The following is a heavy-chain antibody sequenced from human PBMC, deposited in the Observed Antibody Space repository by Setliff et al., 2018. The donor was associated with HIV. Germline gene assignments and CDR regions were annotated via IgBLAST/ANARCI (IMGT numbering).Heavy chain of an antibody. J-gene: IGHJ3*02. CDR3: ARHKDSDYVWGSYRPDGLDI. Sequence: PSETLSLTCTVSGGSSSSSSFYWGWIRQPPGKGLEWIGNIYRSGSTYYNPSLRSRVTISVDTSKNQFYLNLNSVTDADTALYYCARHKDSDYVWGSYRPDGLDIWGQGTTVTVSS. D-gene: IGHD3-16*02. V-gene: IGHV4-39*01. CDR2: IYRSGST. CDR1: GGSSSSSSFY.